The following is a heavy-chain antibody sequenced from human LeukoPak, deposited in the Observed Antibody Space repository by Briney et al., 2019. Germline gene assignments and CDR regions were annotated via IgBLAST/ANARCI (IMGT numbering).Heavy chain of an antibody. CDR1: GFTFSSYS. V-gene: IGHV3-21*01. D-gene: IGHD6-19*01. CDR2: ISSSSSYI. CDR3: ARDSAVATYYGVDV. Sequence: GGSLRLSCAASGFTFSSYSMNWVRQAPGKGLEWVSSISSSSSYIYYADSVQGRFTISRDNAKTSLYLQMNSLRAEDTAVYCCARDSAVATYYGVDVWGQGTTVTVSS. J-gene: IGHJ6*02.